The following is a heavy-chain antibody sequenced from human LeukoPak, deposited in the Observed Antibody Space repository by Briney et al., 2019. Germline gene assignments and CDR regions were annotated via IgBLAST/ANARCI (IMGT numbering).Heavy chain of an antibody. J-gene: IGHJ5*02. V-gene: IGHV4-39*07. CDR3: ARLSYSYDFWSGDYTGLLESWFDP. CDR1: GGSISSSSCY. Sequence: SETLSLTCTVSGGSISSSSCYWGWIRQPPGKGLEWIGSIYYSGSTYYNPSLKSRVTISVDTSKNQFSLKLSSVTAADTAVYYCARLSYSYDFWSGDYTGLLESWFDPWGQGTLVTVSS. CDR2: IYYSGST. D-gene: IGHD3-3*01.